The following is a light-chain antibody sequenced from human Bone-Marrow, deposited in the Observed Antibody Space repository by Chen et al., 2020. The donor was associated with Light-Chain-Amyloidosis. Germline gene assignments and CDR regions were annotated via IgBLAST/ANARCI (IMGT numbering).Light chain of an antibody. CDR1: QSVEND. J-gene: IGKJ3*01. Sequence: DIVLTQSPATLSLFPGQTVSLSCTTSQSVENDLGWYQQKPGQSPKLLIYGASKRATGVPARFTASGSGTDFTLTITSLEPEDFALYYCPQGHSWNTFGPGTKLEVK. CDR3: PQGHSWNT. CDR2: GAS. V-gene: IGKV3-11*01.